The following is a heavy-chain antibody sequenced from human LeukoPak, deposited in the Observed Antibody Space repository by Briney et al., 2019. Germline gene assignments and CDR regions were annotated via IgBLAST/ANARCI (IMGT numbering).Heavy chain of an antibody. CDR3: AKDYTSGWYFDC. CDR1: GFTFSTYA. CDR2: VSGRGDST. Sequence: GGSLRLSCAASGFTFSTYAMSWVRQAPGKGLEWVSSVSGRGDSTYYADFVKGRFTISRDNSKNTLYLQMNSLRAEDTAIYFCAKDYTSGWYFDCWGQGTLVTLSS. V-gene: IGHV3-23*01. J-gene: IGHJ4*02. D-gene: IGHD6-19*01.